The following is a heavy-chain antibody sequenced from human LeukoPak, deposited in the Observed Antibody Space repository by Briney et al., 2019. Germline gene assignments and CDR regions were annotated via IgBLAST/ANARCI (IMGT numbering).Heavy chain of an antibody. V-gene: IGHV4-59*08. CDR2: IDDSGST. CDR3: ARRSRPMGFDY. D-gene: IGHD3-10*01. CDR1: GGSISAFY. Sequence: TSETLSLTCTVSGGSISAFYWTWMRQPPGKGLEWIGNIDDSGSTNYNPSLKSRVTISVDTSKNQFSLKLSSVTAADTAVYYCARRSRPMGFDYWGQGTLVTVSS. J-gene: IGHJ4*02.